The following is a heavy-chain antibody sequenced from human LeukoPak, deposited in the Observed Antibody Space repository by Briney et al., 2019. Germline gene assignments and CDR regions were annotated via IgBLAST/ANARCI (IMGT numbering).Heavy chain of an antibody. CDR3: AKDSAGTFDY. D-gene: IGHD6-19*01. CDR1: GFTFDDYA. V-gene: IGHV3-9*01. CDR2: ISWNSGSI. Sequence: GGSLRLSCAASGFTFDDYAMPWVRQAPGKGLEWVSGISWNSGSIGYADSVKGRFTISRDNAKNSQYLQMNSLRAEDTALYYCAKDSAGTFDYWGQGTLVTVSS. J-gene: IGHJ4*02.